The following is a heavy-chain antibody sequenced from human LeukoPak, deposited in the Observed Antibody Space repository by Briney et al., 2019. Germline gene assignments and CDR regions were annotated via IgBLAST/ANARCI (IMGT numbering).Heavy chain of an antibody. V-gene: IGHV1-2*02. CDR3: ARSPHILTGENFDY. CDR1: GYSFTAYY. CDR2: INPNSGGT. J-gene: IGHJ4*02. Sequence: ASVTVSFKASGYSFTAYYMHWVRQAPGQGLEWMGWINPNSGGTNYAQKFQGRVTMTRDTSITTAYMEMSRLRSDDTALYYCARSPHILTGENFDYWGQGTLVTVSS. D-gene: IGHD3-9*01.